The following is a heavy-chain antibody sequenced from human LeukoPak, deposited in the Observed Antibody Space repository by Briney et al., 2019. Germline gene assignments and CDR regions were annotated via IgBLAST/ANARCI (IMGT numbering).Heavy chain of an antibody. V-gene: IGHV4-34*01. J-gene: IGHJ5*02. D-gene: IGHD2-15*01. CDR3: ARSIWGYCSGGSCSSNWFDP. CDR1: GGSFSDYY. CDR2: INHSGST. Sequence: PSETLSLTCAVYGGSFSDYYWSWIRQPPGKGLEWIGEINHSGSTNYNPSLKNRVTISVDTSKNQFSLKLSSVTAADRAVYCCARSIWGYCSGGSCSSNWFDPWGQGTLVTVSS.